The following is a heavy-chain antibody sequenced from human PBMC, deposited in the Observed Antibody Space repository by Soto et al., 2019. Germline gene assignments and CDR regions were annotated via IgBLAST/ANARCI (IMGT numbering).Heavy chain of an antibody. V-gene: IGHV1-69*13. CDR1: GGTFSNYA. CDR3: ARDQRSGSYRFNWFDP. CDR2: IIPIFGTA. J-gene: IGHJ5*02. Sequence: ASVKVSCKASGGTFSNYAISWVRQAPGQGLEWMGGIIPIFGTANYAQKFQGRVTITADESTSTAYMELSSLRSEDTAVYYCARDQRSGSYRFNWFDPWGQGTLVTVSS. D-gene: IGHD1-26*01.